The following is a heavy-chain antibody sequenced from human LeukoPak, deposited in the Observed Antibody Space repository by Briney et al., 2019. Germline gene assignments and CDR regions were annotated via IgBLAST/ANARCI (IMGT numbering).Heavy chain of an antibody. J-gene: IGHJ6*02. V-gene: IGHV4-59*08. D-gene: IGHD3-16*02. CDR1: GGSISGYY. Sequence: ASETLSLTCAVSGGSISGYYWSWIRQPPGKGLEWIGYSYYSGSTNYNPSLKSRVTISVDTSKNQFSLKVSSVTAADTAVYYCARHFTPGVIVYYYYYGMDVWGQGTTVTVSS. CDR3: ARHFTPGVIVYYYYYGMDV. CDR2: SYYSGST.